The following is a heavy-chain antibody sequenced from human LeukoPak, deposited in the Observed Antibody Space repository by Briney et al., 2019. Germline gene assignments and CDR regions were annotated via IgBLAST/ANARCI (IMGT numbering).Heavy chain of an antibody. V-gene: IGHV4-34*01. J-gene: IGHJ5*02. D-gene: IGHD1-1*01. CDR2: ITERGST. CDR3: ARGPITEDGTFHSPNA. CDR1: GGSFSGRY. Sequence: SETLSLTSAVSGGSFSGRYWSWIRQSPGKGLEWIGEITERGSTNYNPSLKSRVTISRDTSKNHFSLKVSSVTAADTAVYYCARGPITEDGTFHSPNAWGQGTLVTVSS.